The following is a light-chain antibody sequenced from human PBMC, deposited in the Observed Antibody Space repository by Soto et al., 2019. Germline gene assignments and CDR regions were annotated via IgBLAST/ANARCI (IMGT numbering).Light chain of an antibody. J-gene: IGKJ1*01. CDR2: LGS. CDR1: QSLLHRNGNNY. V-gene: IGKV2-28*01. CDR3: RQALHIPRT. Sequence: EIVMTQSPLSLPVTPGEPASISCRSSQSLLHRNGNNYFNWYLQKPRQSPQLLIYLGSSPASGVAPRFSGSGSGTDFTLKISRVVAEDVVVYYCRQALHIPRTFGQGTKVEVK.